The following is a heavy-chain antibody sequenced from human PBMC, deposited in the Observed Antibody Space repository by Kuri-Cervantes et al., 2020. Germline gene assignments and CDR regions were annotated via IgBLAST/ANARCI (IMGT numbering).Heavy chain of an antibody. CDR3: ARDQWLVPRGFDY. D-gene: IGHD6-19*01. CDR2: ISSGSSTI. Sequence: GESLKISCAASGFTFSSYSMNWVRQAPGKGLEWVSYISSGSSTIYYADSVKGRFTISRDNAKNSLYLQMNSLRDEDTAVYYCARDQWLVPRGFDYWGQGTLVTVSS. V-gene: IGHV3-48*02. CDR1: GFTFSSYS. J-gene: IGHJ4*02.